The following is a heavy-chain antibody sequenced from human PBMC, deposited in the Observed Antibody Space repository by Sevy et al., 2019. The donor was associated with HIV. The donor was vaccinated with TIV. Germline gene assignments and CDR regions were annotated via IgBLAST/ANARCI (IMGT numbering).Heavy chain of an antibody. V-gene: IGHV3-30*18. D-gene: IGHD3-3*01. J-gene: IGHJ6*02. CDR1: GFSFSNYG. Sequence: GGSLRLSCAASGFSFSNYGMHWVRQAPGKGLDWVAFISHDGSNKYYVDSVKGRFTISRDNYKNTVDLQRINLSVEDAGIYYCAKDWRWQRPFYGMNVWGQGTRVTVSS. CDR3: AKDWRWQRPFYGMNV. CDR2: ISHDGSNK.